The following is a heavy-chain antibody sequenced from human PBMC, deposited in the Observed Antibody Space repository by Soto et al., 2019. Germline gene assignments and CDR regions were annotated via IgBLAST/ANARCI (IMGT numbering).Heavy chain of an antibody. V-gene: IGHV1-24*01. CDR1: GYTLTELS. J-gene: IGHJ5*02. CDR3: ATVPAVVCSGGSCYYHNWFDP. Sequence: ASVKVSCTVSGYTLTELSMHWVRQAPGKGLEWMGGFDPEDGETIYAQKFQGRVTMTEDTSTDTAYMELSSLRSEDTAVYYCATVPAVVCSGGSCYYHNWFDPWGQGTLVTVSS. CDR2: FDPEDGET. D-gene: IGHD2-15*01.